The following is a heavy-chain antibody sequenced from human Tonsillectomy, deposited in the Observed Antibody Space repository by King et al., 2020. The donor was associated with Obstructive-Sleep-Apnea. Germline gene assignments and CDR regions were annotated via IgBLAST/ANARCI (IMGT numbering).Heavy chain of an antibody. D-gene: IGHD4-23*01. CDR3: ARGGGNSILSPFDY. J-gene: IGHJ4*02. Sequence: QLVQSWGGLVQPGGSLRLSCAASGFTVSSNYMSWVRKAPGKGREWVSVIYSGGSTYYAASVKGRFTISRNNSKNTLSLQMNSLRAEDTAVYYCARGGGNSILSPFDYWGQGTLVTVSS. CDR1: GFTVSSNY. CDR2: IYSGGST. V-gene: IGHV3-66*01.